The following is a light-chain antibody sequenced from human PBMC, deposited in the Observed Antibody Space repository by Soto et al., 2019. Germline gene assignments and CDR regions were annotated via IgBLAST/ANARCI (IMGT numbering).Light chain of an antibody. CDR1: TSNIGSNS. J-gene: IGLJ1*01. CDR3: AVWDDSLNGYV. CDR2: SNN. V-gene: IGLV1-44*01. Sequence: QSALTQPPSASGTPRQRVSISCSGSTSNIGSNSVSWYQQLPGTAPRLLIYSNNQRPSGVPDRFSGSTSVTSASLAISGLQSGDEADYYCAVWDDSLNGYVFGTGTKVTVL.